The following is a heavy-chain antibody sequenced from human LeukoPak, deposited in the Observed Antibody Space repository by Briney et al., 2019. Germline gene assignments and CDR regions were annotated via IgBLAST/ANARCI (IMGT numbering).Heavy chain of an antibody. J-gene: IGHJ2*01. CDR1: GGSISSSIYY. D-gene: IGHD4/OR15-4a*01. CDR3: ARTWVSSGPNFNWYFDL. V-gene: IGHV4-39*07. Sequence: SETLSLTCTVSGGSISSSIYYWGWIRQPPGKGLEWIGSIYYSGSTYYNPSLKSRVTISVDTSKNHFSLKLSSVTAADTAVYYCARTWVSSGPNFNWYFDLWGRGTLVTVSS. CDR2: IYYSGST.